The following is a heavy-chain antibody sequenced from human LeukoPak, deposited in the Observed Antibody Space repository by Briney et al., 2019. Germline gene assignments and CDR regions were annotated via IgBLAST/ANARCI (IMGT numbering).Heavy chain of an antibody. CDR2: TNARGDT. D-gene: IGHD2-2*01. CDR3: ARGQVPAARGYNWFDP. V-gene: IGHV4-34*01. CDR1: GGSFNDYY. Sequence: PSETLSLTCAVYGGSFNDYYWNWIRQPPGKGLEWSWETNARGDTNYNPSLQSRVTISVYTSKKQFYLRLTSMTAADTALYYCARGQVPAARGYNWFDPWGQGTLVTVSS. J-gene: IGHJ5*02.